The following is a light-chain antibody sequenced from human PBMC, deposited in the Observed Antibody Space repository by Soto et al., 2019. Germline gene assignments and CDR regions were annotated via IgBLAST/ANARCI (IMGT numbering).Light chain of an antibody. Sequence: EIRMTQFPAPLSASPGGGATLSCSAAQDVTTNLAWYQQKPGQAPRLLIYGASTRATGIPARFSGSGSGTEFTLTIRSLQSEDFAVYYCQQYNNWPPLTCGGGAKGAIK. CDR2: GAS. V-gene: IGKV3-15*01. J-gene: IGKJ4*01. CDR1: QDVTTN. CDR3: QQYNNWPPLT.